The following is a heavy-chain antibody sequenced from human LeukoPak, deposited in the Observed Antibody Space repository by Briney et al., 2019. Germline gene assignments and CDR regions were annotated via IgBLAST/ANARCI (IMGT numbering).Heavy chain of an antibody. Sequence: PSETLSLTCTVSGGSISSYYWSWIRQPPGKGLEWIGYIYYSGSTNYNPSLKSRVTISVDTSKNQFSLKLSSVTAADTAVYYCARDPAVGGDPIGWFDPWGQGTLVTVSS. CDR3: ARDPAVGGDPIGWFDP. D-gene: IGHD3-10*01. CDR1: GGSISSYY. J-gene: IGHJ5*02. V-gene: IGHV4-59*01. CDR2: IYYSGST.